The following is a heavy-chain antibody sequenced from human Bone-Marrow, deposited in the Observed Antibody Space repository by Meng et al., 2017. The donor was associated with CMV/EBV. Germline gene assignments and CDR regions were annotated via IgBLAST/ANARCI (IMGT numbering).Heavy chain of an antibody. CDR3: VVNLGDYSNYASSFDY. CDR2: ISGYNGNT. J-gene: IGHJ4*02. CDR1: GYTFSTYG. V-gene: IGHV1-18*01. D-gene: IGHD4-11*01. Sequence: ASVKVSCKASGYTFSTYGFTWVRQAPGQGLEWMGWISGYNGNTNYAQKLQGRVTMPRDTSTSTVYMELRSLRSEDTAVYYCVVNLGDYSNYASSFDYWGQGTLVTVSS.